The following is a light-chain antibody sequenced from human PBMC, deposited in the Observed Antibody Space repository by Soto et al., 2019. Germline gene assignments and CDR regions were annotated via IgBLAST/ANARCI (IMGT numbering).Light chain of an antibody. CDR2: AAS. Sequence: DIQMTQSPSSLSASVGDRVTITCRASQGISNFLNWYQQKPGKAPKLLIYAASNLQSGVPSRFSGSGSGTDFTLTISSLQPEDFATYYCQHTYNTPPYTFGQETNLEIK. J-gene: IGKJ2*01. CDR3: QHTYNTPPYT. CDR1: QGISNF. V-gene: IGKV1-39*01.